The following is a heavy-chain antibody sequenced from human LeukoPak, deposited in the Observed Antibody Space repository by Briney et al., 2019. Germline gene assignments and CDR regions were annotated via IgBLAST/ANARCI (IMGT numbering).Heavy chain of an antibody. V-gene: IGHV3-30*18. CDR3: AKVPGDHYYFDY. CDR1: GFTFSSYG. CDR2: ISYDGSNK. J-gene: IGHJ4*02. D-gene: IGHD4-17*01. Sequence: PGRSLRLSCAASGFTFSSYGMHWVRQAPGKGLEWVAVISYDGSNKYYADSVKGRFTISRDNSKNTLYLQMNSLRAEDTAVYYCAKVPGDHYYFDYWGQGTLVTVSS.